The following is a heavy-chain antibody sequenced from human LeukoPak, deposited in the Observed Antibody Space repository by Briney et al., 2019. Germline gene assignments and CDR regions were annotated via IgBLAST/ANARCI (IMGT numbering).Heavy chain of an antibody. J-gene: IGHJ4*02. CDR2: IYTSGST. D-gene: IGHD3-10*01. CDR1: GGSISSGSYY. Sequence: SQTLSLTCTVSGGSISSGSYYWSWTRQPAGKGLEWIGRIYTSGSTNYNPSLKSRVTISVDTSKNQFSLKLSSVTAADTAVYYCARATRLLWFGESPTYFDYWGQGTLVTVSS. V-gene: IGHV4-61*02. CDR3: ARATRLLWFGESPTYFDY.